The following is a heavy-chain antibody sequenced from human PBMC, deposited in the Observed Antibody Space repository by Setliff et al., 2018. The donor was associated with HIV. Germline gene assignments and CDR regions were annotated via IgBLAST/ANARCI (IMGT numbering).Heavy chain of an antibody. D-gene: IGHD2-15*01. CDR3: ARRGYDAFDI. CDR2: IFYTGST. V-gene: IGHV4-39*02. CDR1: GVSTSSSTYY. Sequence: SETLSLTCSVSGVSTSSSTYYWGWIRQPPGKGLEWIGYIFYTGSTYYNPSLKSRVTISADTSKNHFSLRLSYVTAADTAVYYCARRGYDAFDIWGQGTMVTVSS. J-gene: IGHJ3*02.